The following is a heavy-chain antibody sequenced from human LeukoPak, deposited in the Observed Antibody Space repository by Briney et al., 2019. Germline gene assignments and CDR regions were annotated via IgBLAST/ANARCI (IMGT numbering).Heavy chain of an antibody. J-gene: IGHJ4*02. Sequence: GGSLRLSCAASGFTFDDYAMHWVRQAPGKGLEWVSGISWNSGSIGYADSVKGRFTISRDNAKNSLYLQMISLRAEDTALYYCAKGYYYDSSGYYYFDYWGQGTLVTVSS. D-gene: IGHD3-22*01. CDR3: AKGYYYDSSGYYYFDY. V-gene: IGHV3-9*01. CDR1: GFTFDDYA. CDR2: ISWNSGSI.